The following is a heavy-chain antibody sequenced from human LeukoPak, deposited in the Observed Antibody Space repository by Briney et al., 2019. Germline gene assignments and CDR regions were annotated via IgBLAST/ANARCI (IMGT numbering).Heavy chain of an antibody. CDR3: ARALLQGYYDFWSGYVPNWFDP. Sequence: SETLSLTCTVSGGSISSGGYYWSWIRQHPGKGLEWIGYIYYSGSTYYNPSLKSRVTISVDTSKNQFSLKLSSVTAADTAAYYCARALLQGYYDFWSGYVPNWFDPWGQGTLVTVSS. V-gene: IGHV4-31*03. CDR2: IYYSGST. CDR1: GGSISSGGYY. J-gene: IGHJ5*02. D-gene: IGHD3-3*01.